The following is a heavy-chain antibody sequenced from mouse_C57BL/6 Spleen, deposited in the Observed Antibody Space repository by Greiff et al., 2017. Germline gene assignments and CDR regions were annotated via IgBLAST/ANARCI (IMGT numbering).Heavy chain of an antibody. Sequence: EVQLQESGPELVKPGASVKISCKASGYTFTDYYMNWVKQSHGKSLEWIGDINPNTGGTSYNQKFKGKATLTVDKSSSTAYMELRSLTSEDSAVYYCARSITTVVATSTDFDYWGQGTTLTVSS. CDR1: GYTFTDYY. J-gene: IGHJ2*01. CDR3: ARSITTVVATSTDFDY. D-gene: IGHD1-1*01. V-gene: IGHV1-26*01. CDR2: INPNTGGT.